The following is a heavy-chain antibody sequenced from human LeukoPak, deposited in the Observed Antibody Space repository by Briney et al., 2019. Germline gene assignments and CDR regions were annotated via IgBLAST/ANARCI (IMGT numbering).Heavy chain of an antibody. Sequence: SQTLSLTCTVSGGSISSGGYYWSWIRQHPGNGLGWIGYIYYSGRTYYDPSLKSRVTISVATSKKRFSLKLSSVAAADTAVFYCARADRYCSGGSCYVIFDYWGQGTLVTV. CDR2: IYYSGRT. J-gene: IGHJ4*02. CDR1: GGSISSGGYY. D-gene: IGHD2-15*01. CDR3: ARADRYCSGGSCYVIFDY. V-gene: IGHV4-31*03.